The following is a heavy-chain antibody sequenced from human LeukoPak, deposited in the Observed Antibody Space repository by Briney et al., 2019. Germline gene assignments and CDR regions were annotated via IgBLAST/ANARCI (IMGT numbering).Heavy chain of an antibody. D-gene: IGHD3-22*01. CDR2: ISSSGSTI. CDR3: AKDWGYYDSSGYQDAFDI. CDR1: GFTFSDYY. Sequence: PGGSLRLSCAASGFTFSDYYMSWIRQAPGKGLEWVSYISSSGSTIYYADSVKGRFTISRDNAKNSLYLQMNSLRAEDTALYYCAKDWGYYDSSGYQDAFDIWGQGTMVTVSS. J-gene: IGHJ3*02. V-gene: IGHV3-11*01.